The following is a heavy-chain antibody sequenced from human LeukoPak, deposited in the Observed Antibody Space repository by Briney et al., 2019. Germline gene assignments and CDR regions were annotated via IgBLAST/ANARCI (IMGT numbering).Heavy chain of an antibody. J-gene: IGHJ4*02. D-gene: IGHD5-18*01. CDR2: IYHSGST. V-gene: IGHV4-38-2*01. CDR3: ARSNYGYPDY. CDR1: GYSTSSGYY. Sequence: SETLSLTCAVSGYSTSSGYYWGWIRQPPGKGLEWIGSIYHSGSTYYNPSLKSRVTISVDTSKNQFSLKLSSVTAADTAVYYCARSNYGYPDYWGQGTLVTVSS.